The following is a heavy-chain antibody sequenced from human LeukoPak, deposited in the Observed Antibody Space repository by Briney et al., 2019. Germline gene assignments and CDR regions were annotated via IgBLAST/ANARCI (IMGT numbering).Heavy chain of an antibody. Sequence: SETLSLTCTVSGGSISSDGFYWSWVRQHPGKGLEWIGYISYSGSTYYNPSLKSRVSVSLDTSKSQFSLKLTSVTAADTAVYFCARGPSYCDFWGQGTLVTVSS. J-gene: IGHJ4*02. CDR1: GGSISSDGFY. V-gene: IGHV4-31*03. CDR2: ISYSGST. CDR3: ARGPSYCDF.